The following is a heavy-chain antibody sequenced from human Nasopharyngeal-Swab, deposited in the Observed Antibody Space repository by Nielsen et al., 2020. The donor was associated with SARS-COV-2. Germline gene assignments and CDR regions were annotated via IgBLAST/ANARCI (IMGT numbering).Heavy chain of an antibody. CDR1: GFTFSSYW. Sequence: GSLRLSCAASGFTFSSYWMTWVRQAPGKGLEWVANIKHDGSQKYYVDSVKGRFSISRDNGKNSLDLQMNSLGVDDTAVYYCARDQIGTTMIREVLKRYYYGMDVWGQGTTVTISS. J-gene: IGHJ6*02. CDR2: IKHDGSQK. V-gene: IGHV3-7*03. D-gene: IGHD3-10*01. CDR3: ARDQIGTTMIREVLKRYYYGMDV.